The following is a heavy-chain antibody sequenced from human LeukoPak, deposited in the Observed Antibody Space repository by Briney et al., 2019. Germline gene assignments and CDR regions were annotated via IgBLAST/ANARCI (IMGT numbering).Heavy chain of an antibody. CDR1: GGSFSGYY. Sequence: SETLSLTCAVYGGSFSGYYWSWIRQPPGKGLEWIGEINHRGSTNYNPSLKSRVTISVDTSKSQFSLKLNSVTAADTAVYYCARELVGATTPDYWGQGTLVAVSS. J-gene: IGHJ4*02. D-gene: IGHD1-26*01. CDR3: ARELVGATTPDY. CDR2: INHRGST. V-gene: IGHV4-34*01.